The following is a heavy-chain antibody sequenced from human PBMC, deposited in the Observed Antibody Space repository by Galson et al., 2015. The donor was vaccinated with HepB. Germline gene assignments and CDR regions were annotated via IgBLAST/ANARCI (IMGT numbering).Heavy chain of an antibody. CDR2: INSDGSST. D-gene: IGHD2-2*01. Sequence: SLRLSCAASGFTFSSYWMHWVRQAPGKGLVWVSRINSDGSSTSYADSVKGRFTISRDNAKNTLYLQMNSLRAEDTAVYYCARASGAKYCSSTSCYGDWFDPWGQGTLVTVSS. J-gene: IGHJ5*02. CDR3: ARASGAKYCSSTSCYGDWFDP. V-gene: IGHV3-74*01. CDR1: GFTFSSYW.